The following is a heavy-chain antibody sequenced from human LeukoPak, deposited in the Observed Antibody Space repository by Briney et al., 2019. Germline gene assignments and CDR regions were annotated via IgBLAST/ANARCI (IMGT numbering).Heavy chain of an antibody. V-gene: IGHV3-15*01. Sequence: GGSLRLSCAASGFTFVKAWMSRGRQAPGKGLEWVGHFKSKTDGGTTDYAAPVKGTFTISRDDSKNTLYLQMNSLKNEDTAVYYCTTGCNYLAYWGQGTLVTVSS. CDR1: GFTFVKAW. J-gene: IGHJ4*02. CDR3: TTGCNYLAY. CDR2: FKSKTDGGTT.